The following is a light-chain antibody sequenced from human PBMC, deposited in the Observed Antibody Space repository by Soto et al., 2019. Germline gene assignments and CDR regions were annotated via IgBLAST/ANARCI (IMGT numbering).Light chain of an antibody. V-gene: IGLV8-61*01. CDR3: VLYMGRGISV. Sequence: QTVVIQEPSFSVSPGGTVTLTCGLSSGSVSTSHYPIWYQKTPGQAPRTLIYSTKTRSSGAPDRFSGSILGNKAALTITGAQADDESDYYCVLYMGRGISVFGGGTQLTVL. CDR1: SGSVSTSHY. CDR2: STK. J-gene: IGLJ3*02.